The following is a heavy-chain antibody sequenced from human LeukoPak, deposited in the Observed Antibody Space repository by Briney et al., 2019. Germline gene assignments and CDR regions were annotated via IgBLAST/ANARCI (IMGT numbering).Heavy chain of an antibody. CDR2: IYYSGST. D-gene: IGHD5-18*01. V-gene: IGHV4-59*01. CDR3: ARDGTAISPHDAFDI. Sequence: PSETLSLXCTVSGGSISSYYWRWIRQPPGKGLEWIGYIYYSGSTNYNPSLKSRVTISVDTSKNQFSLKLSSVTAADTAVYYCARDGTAISPHDAFDIWGQGTMVTVSS. J-gene: IGHJ3*02. CDR1: GGSISSYY.